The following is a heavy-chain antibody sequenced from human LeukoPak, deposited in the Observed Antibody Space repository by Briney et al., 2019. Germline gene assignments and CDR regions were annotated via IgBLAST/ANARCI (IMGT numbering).Heavy chain of an antibody. CDR1: GFTFNSYA. CDR2: VSGSGGST. V-gene: IGHV3-23*01. Sequence: QTGGSLRLSCAASGFTFNSYAMIWVRQAPGKGLEWVSGVSGSGGSTYYADSVKGRFTISRDNSKNTLYLQMNSLRAEDTAVYYCAKDGTTVVRDFDYWGQGTLVTVSS. D-gene: IGHD4-23*01. J-gene: IGHJ4*02. CDR3: AKDGTTVVRDFDY.